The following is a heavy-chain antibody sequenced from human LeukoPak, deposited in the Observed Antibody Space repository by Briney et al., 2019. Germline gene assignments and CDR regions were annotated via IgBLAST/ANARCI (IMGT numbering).Heavy chain of an antibody. CDR3: AKLFYSSGMYHFDY. CDR2: ISGSGGGT. V-gene: IGHV3-23*01. CDR1: RFTFSSSA. Sequence: PGGSLRLSCATSRFTFSSSAMSWVRQAPGKGLAWVSTISGSGGGTYYADSVKGRFTISRDNSKNTLYLQMDSLRAEDTAVFYCAKLFYSSGMYHFDYWGQGTLVTVSS. D-gene: IGHD3-10*01. J-gene: IGHJ4*02.